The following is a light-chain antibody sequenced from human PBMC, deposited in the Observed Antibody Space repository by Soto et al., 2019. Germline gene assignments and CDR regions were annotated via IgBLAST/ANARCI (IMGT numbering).Light chain of an antibody. J-gene: IGKJ5*01. V-gene: IGKV3-11*01. CDR3: QQRDYWQVT. CDR2: DVS. CDR1: QSVSSR. Sequence: EIVLTQSPVTLSLSPGERAPLSCRASQSVSSRLFWYQQKPGQAPRLLIYDVSNRATGIPARFSGSGSGTDFTLTISSLEPEDFAVYYCQQRDYWQVTFGQGTRLEIK.